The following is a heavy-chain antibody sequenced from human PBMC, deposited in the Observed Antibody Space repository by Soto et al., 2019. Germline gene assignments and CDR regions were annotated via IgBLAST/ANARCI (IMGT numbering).Heavy chain of an antibody. V-gene: IGHV5-10-1*01. J-gene: IGHJ6*02. CDR2: IDPSDSYT. CDR3: ARRTRGSYLYYYYGMDV. D-gene: IGHD3-16*01. CDR1: GYSFTSYW. Sequence: GESLKISCKGSGYSFTSYWISWVRQMPGKGLEWMGRIDPSDSYTNYSPSFQGHVTTSADKSISTAYLQWSSLKASDTAMYYCARRTRGSYLYYYYGMDVWGQGTTVTVSS.